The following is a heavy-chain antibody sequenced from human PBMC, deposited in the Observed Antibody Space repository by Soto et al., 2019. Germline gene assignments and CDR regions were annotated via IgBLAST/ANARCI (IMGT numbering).Heavy chain of an antibody. CDR1: GGTFSSYA. D-gene: IGHD3-10*01. Sequence: GASVKVSCKASGGTFSSYAISWVRQAPGQGLEWMGGIIPIFGTANYAQKFQGRVTITADKSTSTAYMELSSLRSEDTAVYYCVRSGGALSKGVFYYYGMDVWGQGTTVTVSS. V-gene: IGHV1-69*06. J-gene: IGHJ6*02. CDR2: IIPIFGTA. CDR3: VRSGGALSKGVFYYYGMDV.